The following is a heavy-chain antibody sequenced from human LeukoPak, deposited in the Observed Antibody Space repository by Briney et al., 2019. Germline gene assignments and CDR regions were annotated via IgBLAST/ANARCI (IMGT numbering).Heavy chain of an antibody. CDR1: GYTFSSYG. CDR2: VSAFNGNT. Sequence: VASVKVSCKASGYTFSSYGIIWVRPAPGQGLEWMGWVSAFNGNTDYAPKLQGRVTMTTDTSTTTAYMELRSLTSDDTAVYYCARRGGSYSHSDFWGQGTLVTVSS. CDR3: ARRGGSYSHSDF. D-gene: IGHD1-26*01. V-gene: IGHV1-18*01. J-gene: IGHJ4*02.